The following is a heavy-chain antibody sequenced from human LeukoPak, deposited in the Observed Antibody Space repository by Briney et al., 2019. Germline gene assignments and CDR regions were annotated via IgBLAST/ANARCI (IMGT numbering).Heavy chain of an antibody. CDR2: IYPGDSET. CDR3: ARHRLYCSSTSCYDYYYMDV. V-gene: IGHV5-51*01. D-gene: IGHD2-2*01. CDR1: GYSFTSYW. J-gene: IGHJ6*03. Sequence: GESLKISCKGSGYSFTSYWIGWVRQMPGKGLEWMGIIYPGDSETRYSPSFQGQVTISADKSISTAYLQWSSLKASDTAMYYCARHRLYCSSTSCYDYYYMDVWGKGTTVTVSS.